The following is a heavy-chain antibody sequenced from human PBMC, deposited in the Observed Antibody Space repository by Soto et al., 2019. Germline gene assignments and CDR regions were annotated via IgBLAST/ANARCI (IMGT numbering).Heavy chain of an antibody. Sequence: DVQLLESGGGLVQWGGSLRLSCATSGFTFSTYGMTWVRRAPGTGLEWVSYGGSGGSRYYADSGKGRFTISRDNSKNMQALEMNSRRAEDTAVYYRVKVRGEAFPDYYMDVGGKGTTVTVPS. D-gene: IGHD3-10*01. V-gene: IGHV3-23*01. J-gene: IGHJ6*03. CDR2: YGGSGGSR. CDR3: VKVRGEAFPDYYMDV. CDR1: GFTFSTYG.